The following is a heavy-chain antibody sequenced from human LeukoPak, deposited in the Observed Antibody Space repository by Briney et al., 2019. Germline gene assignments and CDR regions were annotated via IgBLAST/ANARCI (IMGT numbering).Heavy chain of an antibody. CDR3: ARSPVMNYYDRGYFDY. V-gene: IGHV3-30*19. CDR1: GFTFSSYG. Sequence: PGGSLRLSCAASGFTFSSYGMHWVRQAPGKGLEWVAVISYDGSNRYYADSVKGRFTISRDNSKNTLYLQMNSLRAEDTAVYYCARSPVMNYYDRGYFDYWGQGTLVTVSS. CDR2: ISYDGSNR. J-gene: IGHJ4*02. D-gene: IGHD3-22*01.